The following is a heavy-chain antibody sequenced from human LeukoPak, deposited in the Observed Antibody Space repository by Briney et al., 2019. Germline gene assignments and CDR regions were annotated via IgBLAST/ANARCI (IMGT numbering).Heavy chain of an antibody. V-gene: IGHV3-11*05. Sequence: GGSLRLSCAASGFTFSDYYMSWIRQAPGKGLEWVSYISSSSSYTNYADSVKGRFTISRDNAKDSLYLQMNSLRAEDTAVYYCARVARYSGSYYSAFDIWGQGTMVTVSS. CDR1: GFTFSDYY. D-gene: IGHD1-26*01. CDR2: ISSSSSYT. J-gene: IGHJ3*02. CDR3: ARVARYSGSYYSAFDI.